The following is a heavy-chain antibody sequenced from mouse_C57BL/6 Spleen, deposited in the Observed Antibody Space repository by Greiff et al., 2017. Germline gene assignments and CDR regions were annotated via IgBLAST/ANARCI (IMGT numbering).Heavy chain of an antibody. CDR1: GYTFTSYW. CDR2: IDPSDSYT. D-gene: IGHD1-1*01. V-gene: IGHV1-69*01. Sequence: QVQLQQSGAELVMPGASVKLSCKASGYTFTSYWMHWVKQRPGQGLEWIGEIDPSDSYTNYNQKFKGKSTLTVDKSSSTAYMQLSSLTSEDSAVYYCARGYIPDYYGSSYGLDYWGQGTSVTVSS. J-gene: IGHJ4*01. CDR3: ARGYIPDYYGSSYGLDY.